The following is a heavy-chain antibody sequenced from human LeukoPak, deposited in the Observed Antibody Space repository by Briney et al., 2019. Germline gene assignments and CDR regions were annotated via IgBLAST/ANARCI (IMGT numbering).Heavy chain of an antibody. D-gene: IGHD3-3*01. CDR1: GFTFSSYA. CDR3: AKDLRRVLRFLEWLPTYYFDY. J-gene: IGHJ4*02. Sequence: GRSLRLSCAASGFTFSSYAMSWVRQAPGKGLEWVSAISGSGGSTYYADSVKGRFTISRDNSKNTLYLQMNSLRAEDTAVYYCAKDLRRVLRFLEWLPTYYFDYWGQGTLVTVSS. CDR2: ISGSGGST. V-gene: IGHV3-23*01.